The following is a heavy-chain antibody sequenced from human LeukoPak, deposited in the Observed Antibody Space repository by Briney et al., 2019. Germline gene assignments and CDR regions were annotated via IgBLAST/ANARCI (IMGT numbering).Heavy chain of an antibody. CDR2: IYTSGST. J-gene: IGHJ5*02. Sequence: SETLSLTCTVSGGSISSYYWSWIRQPAGKGLEWIGRIYTSGSTNYNPSLKSRVTMSVDTSKNQFSLKLSSVTAADTAVYYCAREGYSSSSGHWFDPWGQGTLVTVS. D-gene: IGHD6-6*01. CDR1: GGSISSYY. CDR3: AREGYSSSSGHWFDP. V-gene: IGHV4-4*07.